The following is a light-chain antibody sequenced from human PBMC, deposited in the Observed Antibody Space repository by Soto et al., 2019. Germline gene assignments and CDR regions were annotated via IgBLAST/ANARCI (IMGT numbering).Light chain of an antibody. CDR1: QSVGNNY. Sequence: EIVLTQSPGTLSLSPGEGATLSCRASQSVGNNYLAWYQQKPGQAPRFLMYDASTRATGIPDRFSGSGSGTDFTLNISSLESDDFAVDYCQQYGRTPLTFGGGTKVEIK. CDR3: QQYGRTPLT. CDR2: DAS. J-gene: IGKJ4*01. V-gene: IGKV3-20*01.